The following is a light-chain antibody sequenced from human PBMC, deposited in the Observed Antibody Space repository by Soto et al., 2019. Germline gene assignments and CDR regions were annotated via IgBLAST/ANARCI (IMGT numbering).Light chain of an antibody. J-gene: IGLJ3*02. Sequence: QSALTQPASVSGSPGQSITISCTGTSSDIGLYNQVSWYQQHPGKAPKLMIHDGSKRPSGVSNRFSGSKSGNTASLTISGLQAEDEADYYCSSYTTSSTWVFGGGTKLTVL. CDR1: SSDIGLYNQ. CDR3: SSYTTSSTWV. CDR2: DGS. V-gene: IGLV2-14*03.